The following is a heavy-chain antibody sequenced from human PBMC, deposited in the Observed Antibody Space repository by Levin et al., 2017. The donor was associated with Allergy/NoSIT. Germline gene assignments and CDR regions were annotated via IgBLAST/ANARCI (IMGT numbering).Heavy chain of an antibody. Sequence: GESLKISCKASGYTFSNYDINWVRQATGQGLEWMGWMNPYSGNTGYAQKFQGRVTMTRDTSITTAYMELSSLRSEDTAVYYCARGAFREAWFDPWGQGTLVTVSS. J-gene: IGHJ5*02. CDR2: MNPYSGNT. V-gene: IGHV1-8*01. D-gene: IGHD5-24*01. CDR1: GYTFSNYD. CDR3: ARGAFREAWFDP.